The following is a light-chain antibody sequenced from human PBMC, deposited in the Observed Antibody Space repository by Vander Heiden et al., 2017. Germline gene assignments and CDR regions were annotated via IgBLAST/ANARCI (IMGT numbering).Light chain of an antibody. Sequence: DSQMTQSPSSLSASVGNRATITCRATDSINKYLNWYQQKPGTAPKVLIYAASTLQSAVPSTLTGSGSARDFTLNISSLKPEDYATYYCQQRSSKRATFG. CDR2: AAS. CDR1: DSINKY. V-gene: IGKV1-39*01. J-gene: IGKJ1*01. CDR3: QQRSSKRAT.